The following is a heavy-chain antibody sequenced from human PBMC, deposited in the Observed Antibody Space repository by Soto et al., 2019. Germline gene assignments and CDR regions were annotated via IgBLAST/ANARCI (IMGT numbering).Heavy chain of an antibody. CDR2: ILSDGSKQ. J-gene: IGHJ5*02. CDR3: ARRQKRFLEFDP. CDR1: RFTFSYYA. D-gene: IGHD3-3*01. Sequence: PGGSLRLSCAASRFTFSYYAMHWIRQAPGKGLEWVAVILSDGSKQYYAESVKGRFTISRDNSKSTLYLQMNSLRVEDAAVYYCARRQKRFLEFDPWGQGTLVTVSS. V-gene: IGHV3-30-3*01.